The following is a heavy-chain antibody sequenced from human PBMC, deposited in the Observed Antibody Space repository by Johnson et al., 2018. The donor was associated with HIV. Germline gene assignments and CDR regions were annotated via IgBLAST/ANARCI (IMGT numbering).Heavy chain of an antibody. CDR1: GFTFSSYW. Sequence: QVQLVESGGGLVQPGGSLRLSCAASGFTFSSYWMSWVRQAPGKGLEWVAVIWYDGSNKYYADSVKGRFTISRDNSKNTLYLQMNSLRAEDTAVYYCARAVGGYAFDIWGQGTMVTVSS. D-gene: IGHD1-26*01. CDR3: ARAVGGYAFDI. V-gene: IGHV3-33*08. J-gene: IGHJ3*02. CDR2: IWYDGSNK.